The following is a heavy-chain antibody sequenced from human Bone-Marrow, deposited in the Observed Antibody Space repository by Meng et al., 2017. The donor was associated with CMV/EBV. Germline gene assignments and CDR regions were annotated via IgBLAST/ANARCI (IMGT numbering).Heavy chain of an antibody. J-gene: IGHJ4*02. D-gene: IGHD6-6*01. CDR2: ISSSSTYI. V-gene: IGHV3-21*01. CDR3: ARGLEYSSSPDY. Sequence: GESLKISCAASGFRFNDYSMNWVRQAPGKGLEWVSSISSSSTYIYYADSVKGRFTISRDNAKNSLFLQMNSLSAEDTAVYYCARGLEYSSSPDYWGQGTLVTVSS. CDR1: GFRFNDYS.